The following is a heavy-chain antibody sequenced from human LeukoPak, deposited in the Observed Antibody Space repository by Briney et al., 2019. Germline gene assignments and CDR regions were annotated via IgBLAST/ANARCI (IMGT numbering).Heavy chain of an antibody. Sequence: SETLSLTCTVSGGSISSSSYYWGWIRQPPGKGPAWLGSLYYSGSTYYNPSLKSRVTISVDTSKNQFSLKLSSVTAADTAVYYCARPINRIAAAYIDIWGQGTMVTVSS. CDR3: ARPINRIAAAYIDI. V-gene: IGHV4-39*01. CDR2: LYYSGST. J-gene: IGHJ3*02. D-gene: IGHD6-13*01. CDR1: GGSISSSSYY.